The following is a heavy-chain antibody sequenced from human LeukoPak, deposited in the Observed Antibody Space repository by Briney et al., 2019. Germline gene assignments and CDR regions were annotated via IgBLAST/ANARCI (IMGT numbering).Heavy chain of an antibody. V-gene: IGHV1-2*02. Sequence: GASVKVSCKASGYTFTGYYMHWVRQAPGQGLEWMGWINPNSGGTNYAQKLQGRVTMTRDTSISTAYMELSRLRSYDTAVYYCARDGEYCSGGSCYVYFDYWGQGTLVTVSS. CDR1: GYTFTGYY. CDR3: ARDGEYCSGGSCYVYFDY. D-gene: IGHD2-15*01. CDR2: INPNSGGT. J-gene: IGHJ4*02.